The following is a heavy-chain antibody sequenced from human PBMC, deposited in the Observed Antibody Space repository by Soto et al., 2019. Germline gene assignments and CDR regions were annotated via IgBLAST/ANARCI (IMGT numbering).Heavy chain of an antibody. J-gene: IGHJ5*02. CDR2: IYYSGST. D-gene: IGHD4-4*01. Sequence: SETLSLTCTVSGGSISSGDYYWSWIRQPPGKGLEWIGYIYYSGSTYYNPSLKSRVTISVDTSKNQFSLKLSSVTAADTAVYYCARDGSSTVTKENWFDLWGQGTLVTVSS. CDR3: ARDGSSTVTKENWFDL. CDR1: GGSISSGDYY. V-gene: IGHV4-30-4*01.